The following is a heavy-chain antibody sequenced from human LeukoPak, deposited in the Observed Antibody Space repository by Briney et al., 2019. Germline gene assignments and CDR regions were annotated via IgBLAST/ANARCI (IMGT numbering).Heavy chain of an antibody. CDR2: ISSSSSYI. D-gene: IGHD3-3*01. J-gene: IGHJ4*02. Sequence: PGGPEISCAASGFTFSSYSMNWVRQAPGKGLEWVSSISSSSSYIYYADSVKGRFTISRDNAKNSLYLPMNSLRAEDTAVYHCARDLDPYYDFWSGYSFDYWGQGTLVTVSS. CDR3: ARDLDPYYDFWSGYSFDY. CDR1: GFTFSSYS. V-gene: IGHV3-21*01.